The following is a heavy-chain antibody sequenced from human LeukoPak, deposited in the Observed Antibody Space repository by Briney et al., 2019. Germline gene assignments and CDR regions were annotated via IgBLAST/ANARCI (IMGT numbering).Heavy chain of an antibody. CDR1: GVSISSYY. J-gene: IGHJ4*02. D-gene: IGHD3-10*01. V-gene: IGHV4-59*12. CDR2: IYYSGST. CDR3: ARDSGPHYFDY. Sequence: PSETLSLTCTVSGVSISSYYWSWIRQPAGKGLEWIGYIYYSGSTNYNPSLKSRVTISVDTSKNQFSLKLSSVTAADTAVYYCARDSGPHYFDYWGQGTLVTVSS.